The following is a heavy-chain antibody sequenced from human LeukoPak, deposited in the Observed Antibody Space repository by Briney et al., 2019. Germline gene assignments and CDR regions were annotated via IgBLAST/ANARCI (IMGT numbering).Heavy chain of an antibody. CDR3: ARGYYDSSGYLAGFDY. CDR1: GFTVSSNY. J-gene: IGHJ4*02. V-gene: IGHV3-53*01. Sequence: PGGSLRLSCAASGFTVSSNYMSWVRQAPGKGLEWVSVIYSGGSTYYADSVKGRFTISRDNSKNTLYLQMNSLRAEDTAVYYCARGYYDSSGYLAGFDYWGRGTLVTVSS. D-gene: IGHD3-22*01. CDR2: IYSGGST.